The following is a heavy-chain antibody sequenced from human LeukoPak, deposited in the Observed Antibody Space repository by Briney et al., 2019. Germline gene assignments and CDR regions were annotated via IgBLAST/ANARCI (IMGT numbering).Heavy chain of an antibody. CDR3: ARGRVSSSTWYSTYYYYFYMDV. J-gene: IGHJ6*03. D-gene: IGHD1-1*01. CDR2: VDHTGST. V-gene: IGHV4-59*01. CDR1: DDSITMYY. Sequence: SETLSLTCSVSDDSITMYYWTWIRQPPGKGLEWIGYVDHTGSTSFNPSLNGRVSISRDTTKNLFSLRLRSVTAADTAVYFCARGRVSSSTWYSTYYYYFYMDVWGKGTTVTVSS.